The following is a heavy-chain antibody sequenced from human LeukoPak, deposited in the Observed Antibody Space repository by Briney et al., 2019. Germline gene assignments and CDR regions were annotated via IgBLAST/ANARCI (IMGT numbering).Heavy chain of an antibody. CDR2: ISAYNGNT. Sequence: EASVKVSCKASGYTFTSYGISWVRQAPGQGLEWMGWISAYNGNTNYAQKLQGRVTMTTDTSTSTAYMELRSLRSDDTAVYYCARDHPIVGHYDSSGYYFSPQDNPLFDIWGQGTMVTVSS. V-gene: IGHV1-18*01. D-gene: IGHD3-22*01. CDR1: GYTFTSYG. CDR3: ARDHPIVGHYDSSGYYFSPQDNPLFDI. J-gene: IGHJ3*02.